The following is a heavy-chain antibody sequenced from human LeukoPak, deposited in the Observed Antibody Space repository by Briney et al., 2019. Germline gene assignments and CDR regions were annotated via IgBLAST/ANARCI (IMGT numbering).Heavy chain of an antibody. CDR3: AKDYYDSSGYYAPFDY. J-gene: IGHJ4*02. V-gene: IGHV3-48*01. Sequence: GGSLRLSCAASGFTFSSYSMNWARQAPGKGLEWVSYISYSSSTIYYADSVKGRFSISRDNAKNSLYLQMNSLRAEDTAVYYCAKDYYDSSGYYAPFDYWGQGTLVTVSS. CDR2: ISYSSSTI. D-gene: IGHD3-22*01. CDR1: GFTFSSYS.